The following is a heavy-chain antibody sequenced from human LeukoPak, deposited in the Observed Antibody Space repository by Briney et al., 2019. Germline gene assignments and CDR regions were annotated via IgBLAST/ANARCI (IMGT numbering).Heavy chain of an antibody. CDR2: ISSSGSTI. V-gene: IGHV3-48*03. D-gene: IGHD7-27*01. CDR3: ARATNWGWVGAFDI. Sequence: GSLRLSCAASGFPFSSYEMNWVRQAPGKGLEWVSYISSSGSTIYYADSVKGRFTISRDNAKNSLYLQMNSLRAEDTAVYYCARATNWGWVGAFDIWGQGTMVTVSS. CDR1: GFPFSSYE. J-gene: IGHJ3*02.